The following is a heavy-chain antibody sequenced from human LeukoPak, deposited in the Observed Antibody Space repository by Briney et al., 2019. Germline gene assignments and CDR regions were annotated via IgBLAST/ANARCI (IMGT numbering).Heavy chain of an antibody. V-gene: IGHV3-7*03. CDR3: AKDMGGGYNSPFDY. Sequence: GGSLRLSCAASGFTFSSYWMSWVRQAPGKGLEWVANIKQDGSEKYYVDSVKGRFTISRDNAKNSLYLQMHSLRVEDTALYYCAKDMGGGYNSPFDYWGQETPVTVSS. CDR1: GFTFSSYW. J-gene: IGHJ4*02. CDR2: IKQDGSEK. D-gene: IGHD5-24*01.